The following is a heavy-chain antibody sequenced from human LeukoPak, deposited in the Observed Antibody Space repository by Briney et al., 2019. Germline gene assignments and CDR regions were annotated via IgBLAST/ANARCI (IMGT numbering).Heavy chain of an antibody. CDR2: IIPIFGTA. V-gene: IGHV1-69*06. CDR1: GGTFSSYA. J-gene: IGHJ4*02. D-gene: IGHD3-9*01. CDR3: ARGLNYDILTGYHQGVDY. Sequence: ASVKVSCKASGGTFSSYAISWVRQAPGQGLEWMGGIIPIFGTANYAQKFQGRVTITADKSTSTAYMELSSLRSEDTAVYYCARGLNYDILTGYHQGVDYWGQGTLVTVSS.